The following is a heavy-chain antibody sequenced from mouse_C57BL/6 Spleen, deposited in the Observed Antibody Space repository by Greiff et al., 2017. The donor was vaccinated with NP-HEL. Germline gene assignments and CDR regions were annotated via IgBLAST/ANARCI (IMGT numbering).Heavy chain of an antibody. CDR2: IDPETGGT. V-gene: IGHV1-55*01. D-gene: IGHD2-4*01. CDR3: TRWGLRRAMDY. CDR1: GYTFTSYW. J-gene: IGHJ4*01. Sequence: QVQLQQPGAELVKPGASVKMSCKASGYTFTSYWITWVKQRPGQGLEWIGDIDPETGGTAYNQKFKGKAILTADKSSSTAYMELRSLTSEDSAVYYCTRWGLRRAMDYWGQGTSVTVSS.